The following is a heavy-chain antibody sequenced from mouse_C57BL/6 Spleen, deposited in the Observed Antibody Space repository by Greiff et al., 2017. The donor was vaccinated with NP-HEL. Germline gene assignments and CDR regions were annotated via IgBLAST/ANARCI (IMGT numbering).Heavy chain of an antibody. CDR3: ARSLLGLHWYFDV. CDR1: GYSFTGYF. CDR2: INPYNGDT. Sequence: EVVKPGDSVKISCKASGYSFTGYFMNWVMQSHGKSLEWIGRINPYNGDTFYNQKFKGKATLTVDKSSSTAHMELRSLTSEDSAVYYCARSLLGLHWYFDVWGTGTTVTVSS. J-gene: IGHJ1*03. D-gene: IGHD4-1*01. V-gene: IGHV1-20*01.